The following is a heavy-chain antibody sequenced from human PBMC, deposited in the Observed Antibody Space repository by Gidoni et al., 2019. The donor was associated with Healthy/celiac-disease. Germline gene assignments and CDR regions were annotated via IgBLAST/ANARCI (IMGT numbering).Heavy chain of an antibody. CDR3: ASTVDGYNYLPL. D-gene: IGHD5-12*01. J-gene: IGHJ4*02. Sequence: EVQLVESGGGLIQPGGSLRLSCAASGFTVSSNCMNWVRQAPGKGLEWVSVIYSGGITHYADSVKGRFTISRDKSKNTLYLQMNSLRAEDTAVYYCASTVDGYNYLPLWGQGTLVTVSS. V-gene: IGHV3-53*01. CDR1: GFTVSSNC. CDR2: IYSGGIT.